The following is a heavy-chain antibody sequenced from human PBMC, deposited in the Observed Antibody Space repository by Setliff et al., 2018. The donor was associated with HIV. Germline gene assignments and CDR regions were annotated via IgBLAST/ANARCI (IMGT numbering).Heavy chain of an antibody. CDR1: GGSFSGFS. Sequence: SETLSLTCAVYGGSFSGFSWNWIRQPPGKGLEWIGDINNYGVTLYTSSLAGRVTISVDTSKNQFSLTLKSLTAADTALYFCARLGDSGYDFRGYFDYWGQGKLVTVSS. CDR3: ARLGDSGYDFRGYFDY. D-gene: IGHD5-12*01. CDR2: INNYGVT. V-gene: IGHV4-34*01. J-gene: IGHJ4*02.